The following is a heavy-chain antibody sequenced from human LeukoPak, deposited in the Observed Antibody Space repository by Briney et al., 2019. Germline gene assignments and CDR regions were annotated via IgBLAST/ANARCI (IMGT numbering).Heavy chain of an antibody. CDR2: INPNSGGT. CDR3: ARADGDYSPFDY. Sequence: ASVKVSCKASGYTFTGYYTHWVRQAPGQGLEWMGWINPNSGGTNYAQKFQGRVTMTRDTSISTAYMELSRLRSDGTAVYYCARADGDYSPFDYWGQGTLVTVSS. CDR1: GYTFTGYY. J-gene: IGHJ4*02. D-gene: IGHD4-17*01. V-gene: IGHV1-2*02.